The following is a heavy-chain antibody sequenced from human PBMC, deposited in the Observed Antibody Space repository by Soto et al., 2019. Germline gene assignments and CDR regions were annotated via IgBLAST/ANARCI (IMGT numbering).Heavy chain of an antibody. D-gene: IGHD3-10*01. Sequence: ASVKVSCKVSGYTLTELSMHWVRQAPGKGLEWMGGFDPEDGETIYAQKFQGRVTMTEDTSTDTAYMELSSLRSEDTAVYYCATVYGPYYYYYYGMDVWGQGTTVTVSS. CDR2: FDPEDGET. CDR1: GYTLTELS. V-gene: IGHV1-24*01. J-gene: IGHJ6*02. CDR3: ATVYGPYYYYYYGMDV.